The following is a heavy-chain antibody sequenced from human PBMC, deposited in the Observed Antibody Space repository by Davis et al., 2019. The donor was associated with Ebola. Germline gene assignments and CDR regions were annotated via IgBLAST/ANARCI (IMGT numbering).Heavy chain of an antibody. V-gene: IGHV3-49*03. CDR2: IRSKAYGGTT. CDR3: TRGEITFGGGGIDY. Sequence: GESLKISCTASGFTFGDYAMSWFRQAPGKGLEWVGFIRSKAYGGTTEYAASVKGRFTISRDDSKSIAYLQMNSLKTEDTAVYYCTRGEITFGGGGIDYWGQGTLVTVSS. D-gene: IGHD3-16*01. J-gene: IGHJ4*02. CDR1: GFTFGDYA.